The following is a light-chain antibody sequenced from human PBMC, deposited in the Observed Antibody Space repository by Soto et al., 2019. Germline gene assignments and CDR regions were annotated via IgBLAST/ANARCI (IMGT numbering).Light chain of an antibody. J-gene: IGKJ1*01. CDR3: QQYDSVLGT. V-gene: IGKV1-5*01. Sequence: DIQMTQSPATLSASVGDSVTITCRASQSISHWLAWYQRKPGKAPKFLIYDASSLESGVPSRFSGSGSGTEFTLTISSLQSDDFATYYCQQYDSVLGTFGPGTKVDIK. CDR2: DAS. CDR1: QSISHW.